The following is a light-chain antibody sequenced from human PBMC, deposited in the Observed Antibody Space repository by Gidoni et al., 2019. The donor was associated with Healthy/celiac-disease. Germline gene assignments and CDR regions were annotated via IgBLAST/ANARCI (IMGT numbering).Light chain of an antibody. CDR2: GAS. CDR3: QQYGSSPYT. Sequence: DIVLTQSPGTLSVSPGERATLSCRASQSVSSSYLAWYQQKPGQAPRLLIYGASSRATGIPDRFSGSGSGTDFTLTISRLEPEDFAVYYCQQYGSSPYTFXQXTKLXIK. CDR1: QSVSSSY. V-gene: IGKV3-20*01. J-gene: IGKJ2*01.